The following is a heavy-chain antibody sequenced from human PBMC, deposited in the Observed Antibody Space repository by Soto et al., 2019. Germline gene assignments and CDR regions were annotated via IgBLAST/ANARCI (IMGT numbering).Heavy chain of an antibody. J-gene: IGHJ6*02. D-gene: IGHD3-22*01. Sequence: QVHLVQSGAEVKKPGASVNVSCKTSGYTFTRNGISWVRQAPGQGLEWMGWISPKRGSIKYAQKFQSRVIMTTDTSTSTAYMELRSLRSDDTAVYYCVKDRDSNSWPSRDVWGPGTTVTVSS. CDR3: VKDRDSNSWPSRDV. CDR2: ISPKRGSI. V-gene: IGHV1-18*01. CDR1: GYTFTRNG.